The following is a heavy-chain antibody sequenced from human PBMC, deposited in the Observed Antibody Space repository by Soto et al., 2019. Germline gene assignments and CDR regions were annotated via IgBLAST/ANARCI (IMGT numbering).Heavy chain of an antibody. CDR1: GFTFSSYA. V-gene: IGHV3-23*01. D-gene: IGHD2-2*01. CDR2: ISGSGGST. Sequence: GSLRLSCAASGFTFSSYAMSWVRQAPGKGLEWVSAISGSGGSTYYADSVKGRFTISRDNSKNTLYLQMNSLRAEDTAVYYCAKAGFDCSSTSCSYGMDVWGQGTTVTVSS. J-gene: IGHJ6*02. CDR3: AKAGFDCSSTSCSYGMDV.